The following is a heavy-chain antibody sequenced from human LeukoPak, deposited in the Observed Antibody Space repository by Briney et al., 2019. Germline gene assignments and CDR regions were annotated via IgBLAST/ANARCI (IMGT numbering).Heavy chain of an antibody. J-gene: IGHJ4*02. CDR1: VFTFSNYS. Sequence: GGSLRLSCAASVFTFSNYSMTWVRQAPGKGLEWVSSISGSDTSTYYADSVKGRFTISRDNSKNTLELQMDSLRAEDTAVYYCTKARSASSSSCYNYWGQGILVTVSS. D-gene: IGHD2-2*02. V-gene: IGHV3-23*01. CDR2: ISGSDTST. CDR3: TKARSASSSSCYNY.